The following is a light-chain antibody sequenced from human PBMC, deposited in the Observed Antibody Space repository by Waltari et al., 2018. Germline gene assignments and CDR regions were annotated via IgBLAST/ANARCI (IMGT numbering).Light chain of an antibody. Sequence: EIVMTQTPATLSVSPGERATLSCRASQSVSSNLAWYQQEPGQAPRLLIYDASTRDTGIPDRFSGSGSGTEFTLTISSLQSEDFAFYYCQQYNNWPPLTFGGGTKVEIK. J-gene: IGKJ4*01. V-gene: IGKV3-15*01. CDR3: QQYNNWPPLT. CDR2: DAS. CDR1: QSVSSN.